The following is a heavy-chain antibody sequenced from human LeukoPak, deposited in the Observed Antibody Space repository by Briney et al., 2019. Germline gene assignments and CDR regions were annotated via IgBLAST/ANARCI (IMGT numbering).Heavy chain of an antibody. CDR3: AKSLEFLVVTAMGFDY. CDR2: VSSTSSFI. D-gene: IGHD2-21*02. CDR1: GFTFSSYS. J-gene: IGHJ4*02. Sequence: HPGGSLRLSCAASGFTFSSYSINWVRQAPGKGLEWVSCVSSTSSFIYYADSVKGRFTISRDNAKNSLYLQMNSLRAEDTAVYYCAKSLEFLVVTAMGFDYWGQGTLVTVSS. V-gene: IGHV3-21*04.